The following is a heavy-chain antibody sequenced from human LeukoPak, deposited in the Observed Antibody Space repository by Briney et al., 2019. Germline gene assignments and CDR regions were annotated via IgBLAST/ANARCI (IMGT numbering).Heavy chain of an antibody. Sequence: GGSLRLSCAASGFTFSSYAMSWVRQAPGKGLEWVANIKHDGSEKYYVDSVKGRFTISRDNAKNSLYLQMSSLRAEDTAVYYCARGRFYYDSPEWGQGTLVTVSS. J-gene: IGHJ4*02. D-gene: IGHD3-22*01. CDR2: IKHDGSEK. V-gene: IGHV3-7*01. CDR3: ARGRFYYDSPE. CDR1: GFTFSSYA.